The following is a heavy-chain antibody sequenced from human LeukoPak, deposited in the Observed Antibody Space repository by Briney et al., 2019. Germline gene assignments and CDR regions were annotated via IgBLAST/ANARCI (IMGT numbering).Heavy chain of an antibody. V-gene: IGHV3-30-3*01. CDR2: ISYDGSNK. Sequence: GGSLRLSCAASGFTFSSYAMHWVRQAPGKGLEWVAVISYDGSNKYYADSVKGRFTISRDNSKNTLYLQMNSLRAEDTAVYYCAKDLSPEYSSSSAMDVWGKGTTVTVSS. D-gene: IGHD6-6*01. CDR3: AKDLSPEYSSSSAMDV. J-gene: IGHJ6*03. CDR1: GFTFSSYA.